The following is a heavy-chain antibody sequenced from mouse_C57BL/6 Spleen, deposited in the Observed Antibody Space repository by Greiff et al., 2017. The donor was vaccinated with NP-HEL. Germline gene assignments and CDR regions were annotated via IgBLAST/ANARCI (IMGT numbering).Heavy chain of an antibody. D-gene: IGHD2-3*01. CDR1: GYAFSSSW. V-gene: IGHV1-82*01. J-gene: IGHJ4*01. CDR3: ARRIDGYYAMDY. Sequence: VKLLESGPELVKPGASVKISCKASGYAFSSSWMNWVKQRPGKGLEWIGRIYPGDGDTNYNGKFKGKATLTADKSSSTAYMQLSSLTSEDSAVYFCARRIDGYYAMDYWGQGTSVTVSS. CDR2: IYPGDGDT.